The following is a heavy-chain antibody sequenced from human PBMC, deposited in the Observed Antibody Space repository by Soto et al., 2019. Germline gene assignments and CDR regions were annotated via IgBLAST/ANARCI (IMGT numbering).Heavy chain of an antibody. CDR1: GFTFSSYW. J-gene: IGHJ4*02. CDR2: VNGDGSST. CDR3: ARGGHQLALGFDY. D-gene: IGHD6-13*01. Sequence: GGSLRLSCAASGFTFSSYWMHWVRQAPGKGLVWVSRVNGDGSSTNYADSVKGRFTISRDNAKNTLYLQMNSLRAEDTAVYYCARGGHQLALGFDYWGQGTQVTVSS. V-gene: IGHV3-74*01.